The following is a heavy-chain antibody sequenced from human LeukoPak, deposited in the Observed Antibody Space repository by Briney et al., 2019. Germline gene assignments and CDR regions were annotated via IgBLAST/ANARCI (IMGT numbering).Heavy chain of an antibody. CDR1: GYTFTSYY. J-gene: IGHJ3*02. CDR2: INASGGST. Sequence: ASVKVSCKASGYTFTSYYMHWVRQAPGQGLEWMGIINASGGSTSYAKKFQGRVTMTRDMSTSTVYMELSSMRSEDTAVYYCARKSGSARYAAFDIWGQGTMVTVSS. CDR3: ARKSGSARYAAFDI. V-gene: IGHV1-46*01. D-gene: IGHD1-26*01.